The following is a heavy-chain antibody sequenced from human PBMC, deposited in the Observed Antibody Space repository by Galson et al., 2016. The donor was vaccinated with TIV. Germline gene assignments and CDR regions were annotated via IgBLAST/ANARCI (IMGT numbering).Heavy chain of an antibody. Sequence: ETLSLTCAVSGASISRSNWWSWVRQSPGKGLEWIGGIFHSGSTNYNPSLKTRVTISVDKSNNQFSLRLTSVSSADTAVYYCASSLPYYDGYYFDFWGPGSLVTVSS. CDR1: GASISRSNW. J-gene: IGHJ4*02. CDR2: IFHSGST. V-gene: IGHV4-4*02. D-gene: IGHD3-22*01. CDR3: ASSLPYYDGYYFDF.